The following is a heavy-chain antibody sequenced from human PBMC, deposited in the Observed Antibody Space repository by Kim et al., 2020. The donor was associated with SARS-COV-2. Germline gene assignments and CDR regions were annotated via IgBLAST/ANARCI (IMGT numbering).Heavy chain of an antibody. D-gene: IGHD3-10*01. CDR2: IWYDGSNK. J-gene: IGHJ6*02. Sequence: GGSLRLSCAASGFTFSSYGMHWVRQAPGKGLEWVAVIWYDGSNKYYADSVKGRFTISRDNSKNTLYLQMNSLRAEDTAVYYCAKDRESKNSKITMVRGVRRYYYYGMDVQG. CDR3: AKDRESKNSKITMVRGVRRYYYYGMDV. V-gene: IGHV3-33*06. CDR1: GFTFSSYG.